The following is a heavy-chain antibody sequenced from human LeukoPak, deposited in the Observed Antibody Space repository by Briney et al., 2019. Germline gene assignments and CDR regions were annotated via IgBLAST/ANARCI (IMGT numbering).Heavy chain of an antibody. CDR3: ARSLQQLVDY. J-gene: IGHJ4*02. CDR2: ISAYNGNT. Sequence: ASVKASCKASGYTFTSYGISWLRQAPEHGLEWMGWISAYNGNTNYAQKLQGRVTMTTDTSTSTAYMELRNLRSDDTGVYYCARSLQQLVDYWGQGTLVTVSS. V-gene: IGHV1-18*01. D-gene: IGHD6-13*01. CDR1: GYTFTSYG.